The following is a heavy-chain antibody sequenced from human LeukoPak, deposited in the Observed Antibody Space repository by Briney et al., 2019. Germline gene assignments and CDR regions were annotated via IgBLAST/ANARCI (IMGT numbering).Heavy chain of an antibody. CDR1: GFSFSTYW. Sequence: GGSLRLSCAASGFSFSTYWMSWVRQAPGKGLEWVANINQDGSENYYVDSVKGRFTISRDSAKNSLSLQMNSLRAEDTAVYYCAKDVTAMGYPYYFDQWGQGTLVTVSS. V-gene: IGHV3-7*01. CDR2: INQDGSEN. J-gene: IGHJ4*02. CDR3: AKDVTAMGYPYYFDQ. D-gene: IGHD5-18*01.